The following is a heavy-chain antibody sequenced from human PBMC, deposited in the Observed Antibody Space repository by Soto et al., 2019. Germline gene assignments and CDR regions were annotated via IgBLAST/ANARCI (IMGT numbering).Heavy chain of an antibody. V-gene: IGHV4-39*01. D-gene: IGHD3-22*01. J-gene: IGHJ4*02. Sequence: QLQLQESGPGLVKPSETLSLTCTVSGGSFSSNSYYWGWIRQPPGKGLEWIGSFFYGETPYYNPSPKSRVSISVDTSKSRFSLKLSSVTAADTAVYYCATWPRPIDSSGPIDYWGQGALVTVSS. CDR2: FFYGETP. CDR3: ATWPRPIDSSGPIDY. CDR1: GGSFSSNSYY.